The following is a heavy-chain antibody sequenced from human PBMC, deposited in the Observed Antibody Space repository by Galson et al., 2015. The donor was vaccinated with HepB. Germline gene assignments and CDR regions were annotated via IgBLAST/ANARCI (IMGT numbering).Heavy chain of an antibody. CDR2: ISYDGSNK. CDR1: GFTFSSYA. J-gene: IGHJ4*02. Sequence: SLRLSCAASGFTFSSYAMHWVRQAPGKGLEWVAVISYDGSNKYYADSVKGRFTISRDNSKNTLYLQMNSLRAEDTAVYYCAREPDYGDYGPFDYWGQGTLVTVSS. CDR3: AREPDYGDYGPFDY. V-gene: IGHV3-30-3*01. D-gene: IGHD4-17*01.